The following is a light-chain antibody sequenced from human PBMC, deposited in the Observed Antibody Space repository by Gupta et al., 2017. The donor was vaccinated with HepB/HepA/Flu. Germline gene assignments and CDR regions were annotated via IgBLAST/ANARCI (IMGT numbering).Light chain of an antibody. Sequence: QSALTQPASVSGSPGQSITISCTGTRSDVGSYNLVSWYQQHPGKAPKLMIYEVSKRPSGVSNRFSGSKSGNTASLTISGLQAEDEADYYCCSYAGSILYVFGTGTKVTVL. CDR3: CSYAGSILYV. J-gene: IGLJ1*01. V-gene: IGLV2-23*02. CDR1: RSDVGSYNL. CDR2: EVS.